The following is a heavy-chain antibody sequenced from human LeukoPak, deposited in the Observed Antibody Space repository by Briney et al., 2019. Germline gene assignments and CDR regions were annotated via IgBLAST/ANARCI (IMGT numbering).Heavy chain of an antibody. Sequence: GGSLRLSCAASGFTFSSYAMHWVRQAPGKGLEWVAVISYDGSNKYYADSVKGRFTISRDNSKNTLYLQMNSLRAEDTAVYYCARARGNPTLTVTPLGYMDVWGKGTTVTVSS. V-gene: IGHV3-30-3*01. J-gene: IGHJ6*03. CDR2: ISYDGSNK. D-gene: IGHD4-11*01. CDR3: ARARGNPTLTVTPLGYMDV. CDR1: GFTFSSYA.